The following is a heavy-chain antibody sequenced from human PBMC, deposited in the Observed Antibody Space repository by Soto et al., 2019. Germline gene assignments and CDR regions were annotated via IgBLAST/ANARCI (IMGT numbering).Heavy chain of an antibody. CDR1: GYTFTSYG. CDR2: ISAYNGNT. CDR3: ARANYDFWSGYGTKFDP. V-gene: IGHV1-18*01. J-gene: IGHJ5*02. D-gene: IGHD3-3*01. Sequence: ASVKVSCKASGYTFTSYGISWVRQAPGQGLEWMGWISAYNGNTNYAQKLQGRVTMTTDTSTSTAYMELRSLRSDDTAVDYCARANYDFWSGYGTKFDPWGQGTLVTVSS.